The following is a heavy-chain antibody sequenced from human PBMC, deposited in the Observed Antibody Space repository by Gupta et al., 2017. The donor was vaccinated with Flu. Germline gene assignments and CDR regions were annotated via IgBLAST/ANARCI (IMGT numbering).Heavy chain of an antibody. V-gene: IGHV3-7*01. CDR2: MDQVGSEI. CDR3: ARGVYAFDL. J-gene: IGHJ3*01. Sequence: EVHWVESGGTLVPPGGCLRLSCAASGFTFSTSWMAWVSPAPGTGLEWVAYMDQVGSEIYYVDSVNGRITISRDNASNSLYLQMNSLRVEDTAIYYGARGVYAFDLWGQGTLVTVSS. CDR1: GFTFSTSW.